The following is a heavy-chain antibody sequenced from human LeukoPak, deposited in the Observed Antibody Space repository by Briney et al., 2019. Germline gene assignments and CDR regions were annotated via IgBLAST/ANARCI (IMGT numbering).Heavy chain of an antibody. J-gene: IGHJ4*02. CDR3: ARGLADCGGDCFHY. CDR2: MDPNSGNT. Sequence: ASVKVSCKASGYTFTNYDINWVRQAIGHGLEWMGWMDPNSGNTAYTQMFQGRVSMTRNTSISTAYMELGSLRSEDTAIYYCARGLADCGGDCFHYWGQGTLVTVSS. D-gene: IGHD2-21*01. V-gene: IGHV1-8*01. CDR1: GYTFTNYD.